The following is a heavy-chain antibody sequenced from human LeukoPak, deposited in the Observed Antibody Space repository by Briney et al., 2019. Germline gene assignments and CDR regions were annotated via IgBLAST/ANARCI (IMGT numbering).Heavy chain of an antibody. Sequence: GGSLRLSCAASGFTFSSYWMSWVRQAPGKGLEWVANIKQDGSEKYYVDSVKGRFTISRDNAKNSLYLQMNSLRAEDTAMYYCARDLTTVVTPYFDYWGQGTLVTVSS. V-gene: IGHV3-7*01. CDR2: IKQDGSEK. J-gene: IGHJ4*02. D-gene: IGHD4-23*01. CDR3: ARDLTTVVTPYFDY. CDR1: GFTFSSYW.